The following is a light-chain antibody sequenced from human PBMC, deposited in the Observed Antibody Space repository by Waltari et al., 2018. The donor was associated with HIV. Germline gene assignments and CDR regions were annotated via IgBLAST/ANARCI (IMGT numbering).Light chain of an antibody. CDR2: GAS. J-gene: IGKJ2*01. Sequence: EIVMTQSPPTLSVSPGERATLSCRASQSVRSNLAWYQQNPGQAPRLLIYGASTRAAVIPARFSGSGSGTEFTLTISSLQSEDFAVYYCQQYNNWPPYTFGQGTKLEIK. CDR1: QSVRSN. CDR3: QQYNNWPPYT. V-gene: IGKV3-15*01.